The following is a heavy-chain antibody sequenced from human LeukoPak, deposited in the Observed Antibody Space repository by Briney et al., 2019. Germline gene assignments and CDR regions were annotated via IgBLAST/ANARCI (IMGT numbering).Heavy chain of an antibody. J-gene: IGHJ6*03. CDR1: GFTFSSYS. Sequence: GGSLRLSCAASGFTFSSYSMNWVRQAPGKRLEWVSFISSSSSNIYYAASVRGRFIISRDTAKNSLYLQMTSLRADDTAVYYCTRARSSTRDHFYYYYMDVWGKGTTVTVSS. CDR2: ISSSSSNI. V-gene: IGHV3-21*01. CDR3: TRARSSTRDHFYYYYMDV. D-gene: IGHD3-10*01.